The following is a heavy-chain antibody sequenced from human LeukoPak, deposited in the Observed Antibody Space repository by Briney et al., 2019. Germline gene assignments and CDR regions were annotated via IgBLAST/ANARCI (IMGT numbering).Heavy chain of an antibody. CDR2: ISSSSTYI. Sequence: PGTSLRLSCAASGFTFTTCAMHWVRQAPGKGLEWVSSISSSSTYIYYADSVKGRFTISRDNAKNSLFLQMNSLRAEDTAVYYCARDPHYYDTSGHDYWGQGTLVTVSS. D-gene: IGHD3-22*01. CDR3: ARDPHYYDTSGHDY. CDR1: GFTFTTCA. V-gene: IGHV3-21*01. J-gene: IGHJ4*02.